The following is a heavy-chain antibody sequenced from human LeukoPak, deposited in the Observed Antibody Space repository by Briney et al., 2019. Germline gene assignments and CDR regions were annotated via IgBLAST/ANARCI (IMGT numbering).Heavy chain of an antibody. CDR1: GYSISSGYY. D-gene: IGHD1-26*01. CDR3: ASRDRSYYAK. Sequence: PSETLSLTCTVSGYSISSGYYWGWIRQPPGKGLEWIGSIYHSGSTYYNPSLKSRVTISVDTSKNQFSLKLSPVTAADTAVYYCASRDRSYYAKWGQGTLVTVSS. CDR2: IYHSGST. V-gene: IGHV4-38-2*02. J-gene: IGHJ4*02.